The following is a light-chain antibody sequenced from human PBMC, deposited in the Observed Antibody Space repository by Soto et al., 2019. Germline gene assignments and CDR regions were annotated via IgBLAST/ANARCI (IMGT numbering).Light chain of an antibody. CDR3: HQLNSYPWT. Sequence: IQLTQSPSSLSASVGDRVTITCRASQGINTYLAWYQQKPGKVPKLLIYSASTLQSGVPSRFSGSGSGTDFTLTISSLQTEDFATYYCHQLNSYPWTFGQGTKVGIK. CDR1: QGINTY. V-gene: IGKV1-9*01. J-gene: IGKJ1*01. CDR2: SAS.